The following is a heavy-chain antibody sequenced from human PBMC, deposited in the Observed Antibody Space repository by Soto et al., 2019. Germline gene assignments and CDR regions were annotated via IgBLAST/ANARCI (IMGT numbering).Heavy chain of an antibody. CDR1: GDSINSDGHS. V-gene: IGHV4-4*07. CDR2: IYTNGNT. CDR3: TRLDSSGRFHWFDP. D-gene: IGHD6-19*01. J-gene: IGHJ5*02. Sequence: KPSETLSLTCTVSGDSINSDGHSWSWIRQPPGEALEWIGRIYTNGNTNYNPSLKSRVTMSVDTSKNQISLKLRSVTAADTAVYFCTRLDSSGRFHWFDPWGQGILVTVSS.